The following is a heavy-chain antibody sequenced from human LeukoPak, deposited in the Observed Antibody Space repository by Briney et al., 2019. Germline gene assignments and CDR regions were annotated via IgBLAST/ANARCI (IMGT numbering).Heavy chain of an antibody. Sequence: SVKVSCKASGGTFSSYAISWVRQAHGQGLEWMGRIIPIFGTANYAQKFQGRVTITTDESTSTAYMELSSLRSEDTAVYYCARGNGGSYYFDYWGQGTLVTVSS. CDR1: GGTFSSYA. V-gene: IGHV1-69*05. CDR3: ARGNGGSYYFDY. CDR2: IIPIFGTA. J-gene: IGHJ4*02. D-gene: IGHD1-26*01.